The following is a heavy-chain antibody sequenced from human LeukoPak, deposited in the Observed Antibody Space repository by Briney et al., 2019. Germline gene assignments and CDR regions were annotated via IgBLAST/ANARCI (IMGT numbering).Heavy chain of an antibody. J-gene: IGHJ6*02. CDR1: GYTFTSYY. CDR2: ISACNGNT. V-gene: IGHV1-18*04. Sequence: GASVKVSCKASGYTFTSYYMHWVRQAPGQGLEWMGWISACNGNTNYAQKLQGRVTMTTDTSTSTAYMELRSLRSDDTAVYYCAIQIGDYYYGMDVWGQGTTVTVSS. CDR3: AIQIGDYYYGMDV. D-gene: IGHD5-18*01.